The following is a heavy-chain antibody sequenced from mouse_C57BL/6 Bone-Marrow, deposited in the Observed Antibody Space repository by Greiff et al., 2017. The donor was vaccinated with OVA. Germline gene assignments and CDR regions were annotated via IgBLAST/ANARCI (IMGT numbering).Heavy chain of an antibody. V-gene: IGHV1-47*01. CDR2: FHPYNDDT. CDR3: ARDGDYDGAWFAY. J-gene: IGHJ3*01. D-gene: IGHD2-4*01. CDR1: GYTFTTYP. Sequence: VQLQQSGAELVKPGASVKMSCKASGYTFTTYPIEWMKQNHGKSLEWIGNFHPYNDDTKYNEKFKGKATLTVEKSSSTDYLELSRLTSDDSAVYYCARDGDYDGAWFAYWGQGTLVTVSA.